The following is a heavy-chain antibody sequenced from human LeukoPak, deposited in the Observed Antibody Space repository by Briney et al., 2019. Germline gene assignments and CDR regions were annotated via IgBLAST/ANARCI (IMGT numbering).Heavy chain of an antibody. CDR1: GFTFSSYE. D-gene: IGHD2-15*01. J-gene: IGHJ4*02. V-gene: IGHV3-48*03. CDR2: IRGFDSTI. Sequence: RSGGSLRLSCAASGFTFSSYEMNWVRQAPGKGLEWVSYIRGFDSTIYYADSVKGRFTISRDNAKDSLYLQMNSLRVEDTAVYYCARGGHRTGAGCSPTLFAYWGQGTLVTVSS. CDR3: ARGGHRTGAGCSPTLFAY.